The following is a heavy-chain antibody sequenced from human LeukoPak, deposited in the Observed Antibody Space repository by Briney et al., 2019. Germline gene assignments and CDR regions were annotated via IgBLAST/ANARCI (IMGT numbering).Heavy chain of an antibody. D-gene: IGHD6-19*01. V-gene: IGHV1-18*01. J-gene: IGHJ4*02. Sequence: ASVKVSCKASGYTFTNYGITWVRQAPGQGLEWMGWISSNNGNTNYAQKLQGRVTMTTDTSTSTAYMELRSLRSDDTAVYYCAKDTSTIAVAGTCFDYWGQGALVTVSS. CDR1: GYTFTNYG. CDR2: ISSNNGNT. CDR3: AKDTSTIAVAGTCFDY.